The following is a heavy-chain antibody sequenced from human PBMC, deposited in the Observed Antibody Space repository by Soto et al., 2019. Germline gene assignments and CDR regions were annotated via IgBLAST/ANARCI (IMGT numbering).Heavy chain of an antibody. J-gene: IGHJ4*02. Sequence: ASVKVSCKASGYTFTSYGISWVRQATGQGLEWMGWMNPNSGNTGHAQKFQGRVTMTRNTSISTVYMELSSLRSEDTAVYYCASGVSIQLCAHWGQGTLVTVSS. CDR3: ASGVSIQLCAH. D-gene: IGHD5-18*01. CDR1: GYTFTSYG. V-gene: IGHV1-8*02. CDR2: MNPNSGNT.